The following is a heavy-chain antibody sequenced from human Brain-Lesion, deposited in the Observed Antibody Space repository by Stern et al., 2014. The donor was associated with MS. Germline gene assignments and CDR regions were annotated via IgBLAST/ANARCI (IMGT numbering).Heavy chain of an antibody. CDR3: ARALRVNYDFWSGPKAYYYYYMDL. CDR1: GYTFTSYA. Sequence: QVQLVQSGAEVKKPGASVKVSCKASGYTFTSYAMNWVRQAPGQGLEWMGWINTNTGNPTYAQGFTGRFVFSLDTSVSTAYLQISSLKVEDTALYYCARALRVNYDFWSGPKAYYYYYMDLWGKGTTVTVSS. D-gene: IGHD3-3*01. V-gene: IGHV7-4-1*02. J-gene: IGHJ6*03. CDR2: INTNTGNP.